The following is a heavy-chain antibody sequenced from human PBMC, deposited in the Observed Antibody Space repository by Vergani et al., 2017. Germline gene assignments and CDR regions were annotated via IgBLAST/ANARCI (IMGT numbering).Heavy chain of an antibody. J-gene: IGHJ4*02. CDR1: GGSLNSLNYY. CDR2: ILTSGST. D-gene: IGHD2-15*01. CDR3: ARGSCLGGSCYKPLFDY. Sequence: FQLQKSAPGRLKPSQTLSLTSPVPGGSLNSLNYYWIWIGQPPGKGREWIGRILTSGSTNYNPSLKSRVTMSEDTSKNQFSLNLTSVTAADTAVYFCARGSCLGGSCYKPLFDYWGQGILVTVSS. V-gene: IGHV4-61*02.